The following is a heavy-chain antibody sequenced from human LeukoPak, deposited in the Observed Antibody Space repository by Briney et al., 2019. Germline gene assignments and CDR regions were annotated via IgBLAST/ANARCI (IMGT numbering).Heavy chain of an antibody. CDR3: AKDNEKTYYDFWSGTDDAFDI. Sequence: GGSLRLSCAASGFTFGSYAMHWVRQAPGKGLEWVAVISYDGSNKYYADSVKGRFTISRDNSKNTLYLQMNSLRAEDTAVYYCAKDNEKTYYDFWSGTDDAFDIWGQGTMVTVSS. V-gene: IGHV3-30-3*01. CDR1: GFTFGSYA. D-gene: IGHD3-3*01. J-gene: IGHJ3*02. CDR2: ISYDGSNK.